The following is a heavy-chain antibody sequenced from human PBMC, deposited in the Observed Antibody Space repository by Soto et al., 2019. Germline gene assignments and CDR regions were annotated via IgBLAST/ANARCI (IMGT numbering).Heavy chain of an antibody. J-gene: IGHJ6*02. V-gene: IGHV4-34*01. Sequence: LSLTCAVYGGSFSGYYWSWIRQPPGKVLEGIGEINHSGSTNYNPSLKSRVTISVDTSKNQFSLKLSSVTAADTAVYYCARVFGFLEWSRAYYYYGMDVWGEGTTVT. CDR1: GGSFSGYY. CDR2: INHSGST. D-gene: IGHD3-3*01. CDR3: ARVFGFLEWSRAYYYYGMDV.